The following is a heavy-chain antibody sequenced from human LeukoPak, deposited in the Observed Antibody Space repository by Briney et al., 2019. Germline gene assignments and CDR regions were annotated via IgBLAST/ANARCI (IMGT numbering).Heavy chain of an antibody. V-gene: IGHV3-21*01. Sequence: GGSLRLSCAASGFTFSSYSMNWVRQAPGKGLEWVSSISSSSYIYYADSVKGRFTISRDNAKNSLYLQMNSLRVEDAAIYYCARDAGGRTQREGWFDPWGQGALVTVSS. D-gene: IGHD1-1*01. CDR3: ARDAGGRTQREGWFDP. CDR2: ISSSSYI. CDR1: GFTFSSYS. J-gene: IGHJ5*02.